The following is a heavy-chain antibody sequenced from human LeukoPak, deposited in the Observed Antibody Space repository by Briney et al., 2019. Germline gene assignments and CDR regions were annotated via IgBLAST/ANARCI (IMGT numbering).Heavy chain of an antibody. CDR1: GFTFNDHG. CDR3: TRVIRCSSTSCYGVYYYGMDV. Sequence: PGGSLRLSCAASGFTFNDHGMHWFRQAPGKGLEWVGFIRSKAYGGTTEYAASVKGRFTISRDDSKSIAYLQMNSLKTEDTAVYYCTRVIRCSSTSCYGVYYYGMDVWGQGTTVTVSS. V-gene: IGHV3-49*03. J-gene: IGHJ6*02. CDR2: IRSKAYGGTT. D-gene: IGHD2-2*01.